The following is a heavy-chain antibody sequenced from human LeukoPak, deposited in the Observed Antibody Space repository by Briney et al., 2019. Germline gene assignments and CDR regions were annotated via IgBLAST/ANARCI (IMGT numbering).Heavy chain of an antibody. J-gene: IGHJ4*02. CDR1: GFTFSSFG. Sequence: PGGSLRLSCAASGFTFSSFGMHWVRQAPGKGLEWVAIISSDGSQQYYSDSVKGRFSISRDDSKNTLYLQMNSLRAEDTATYFCVKEVVTTRYNFDYWGQGTLVTVPS. V-gene: IGHV3-30*18. D-gene: IGHD2/OR15-2a*01. CDR2: ISSDGSQQ. CDR3: VKEVVTTRYNFDY.